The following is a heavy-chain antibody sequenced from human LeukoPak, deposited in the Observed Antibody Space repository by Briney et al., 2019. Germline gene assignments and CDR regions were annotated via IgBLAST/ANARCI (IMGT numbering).Heavy chain of an antibody. CDR3: AKDTSPHYYYGMDV. CDR1: GFTFDDYA. V-gene: IGHV3-9*01. J-gene: IGHJ6*02. CDR2: ISWNSGSI. Sequence: PGGSLRLSCAASGFTFDDYAMHWVRQAPGKGLEWVSGISWNSGSIGYADSVKGRFTISRDNAKNSLYLQMNSLRAEDTALYYCAKDTSPHYYYGMDVWGQGTTVTVSS.